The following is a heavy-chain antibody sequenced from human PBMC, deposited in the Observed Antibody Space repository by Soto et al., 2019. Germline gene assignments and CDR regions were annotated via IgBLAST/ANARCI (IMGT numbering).Heavy chain of an antibody. Sequence: SETLSLTCSVSGGSISSGDEYWTWIRQHPGKGLEWIGYINYSGSTYYNPSLKSRLSISGDTSKNQLSLKLSSVTAADTAVYYCARGMNWFDPWGQGTLVTVSS. CDR2: INYSGST. J-gene: IGHJ5*02. CDR3: ARGMNWFDP. CDR1: GGSISSGDEY. V-gene: IGHV4-31*03.